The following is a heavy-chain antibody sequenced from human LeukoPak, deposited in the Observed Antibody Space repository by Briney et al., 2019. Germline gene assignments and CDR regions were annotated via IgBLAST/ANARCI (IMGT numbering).Heavy chain of an antibody. CDR2: ISSSSSYI. CDR3: ARDPESSSWGPFYYYGMDV. J-gene: IGHJ6*02. V-gene: IGHV3-21*01. D-gene: IGHD6-13*01. CDR1: GFTFSSYS. Sequence: PGGSLRLSCAASGFTFSSYSMNWVRQAPGKGLEWVSSISSSSSYIYYADSVKGRFTISRDSAKNSLYLQMNSLRAEDTAVYYCARDPESSSWGPFYYYGMDVWGQGTTVTVSS.